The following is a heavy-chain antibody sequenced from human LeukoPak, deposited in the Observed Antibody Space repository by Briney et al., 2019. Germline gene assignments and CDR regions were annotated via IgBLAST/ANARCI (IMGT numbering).Heavy chain of an antibody. CDR1: GASISSYY. J-gene: IGHJ5*02. V-gene: IGHV4-59*08. D-gene: IGHD3-10*01. CDR3: ARHGAQITMVPLFDP. Sequence: SETLSLTCTVSGASISSYYWSWIRQPPGKGLEWIGYIYYSGSTNYNPSLKSRVTISLDTSKNQFSLKLRSVTAADTAVYYCARHGAQITMVPLFDPWGQGTLVTVSS. CDR2: IYYSGST.